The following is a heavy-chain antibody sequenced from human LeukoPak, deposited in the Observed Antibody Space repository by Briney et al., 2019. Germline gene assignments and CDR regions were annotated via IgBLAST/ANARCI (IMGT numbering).Heavy chain of an antibody. J-gene: IGHJ4*02. D-gene: IGHD2-2*02. CDR1: GGTFSSYA. CDR2: IIPIFGTA. V-gene: IGHV1-69*13. CDR3: ARVSGCSSTSCYIGGGRNDY. Sequence: SVKVSCKASGGTFSSYAISWVRQAPGQGLEWMGGIIPIFGTANYAQKFQGRVTITADESTSTAYMELSSLRSEDTAVYYCARVSGCSSTSCYIGGGRNDYWGQGTLVTVSS.